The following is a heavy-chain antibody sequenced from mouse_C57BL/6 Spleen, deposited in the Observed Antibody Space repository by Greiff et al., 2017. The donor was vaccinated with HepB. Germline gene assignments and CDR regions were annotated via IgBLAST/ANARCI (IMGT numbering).Heavy chain of an antibody. D-gene: IGHD2-4*01. Sequence: VKLQESGPGLVAPSQSLSITCTVSGFSLTSYGVHWVRQPPGKGLEWLVVIWSDGSTTYNSALKSRLSISKDNSKSQVFLKMNSLQTDDTAMYYCARSLYDYDPSYFDVWGTGTTVTVSS. V-gene: IGHV2-6*03. CDR2: IWSDGST. CDR3: ARSLYDYDPSYFDV. J-gene: IGHJ1*03. CDR1: GFSLTSYG.